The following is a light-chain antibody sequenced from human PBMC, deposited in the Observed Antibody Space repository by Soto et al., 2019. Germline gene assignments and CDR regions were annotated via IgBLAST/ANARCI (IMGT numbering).Light chain of an antibody. CDR2: EVS. Sequence: QSVLTQPPSASGSPGQSVTISCTGTSSDVGGYNYVSWYQQHPGKAPKLMIYEVSKRPSGVPDRFSGSKSGNTASLTVSGLQAEDESDYYCSSYAGSNNPDVFGTGT. CDR3: SSYAGSNNPDV. V-gene: IGLV2-8*01. J-gene: IGLJ1*01. CDR1: SSDVGGYNY.